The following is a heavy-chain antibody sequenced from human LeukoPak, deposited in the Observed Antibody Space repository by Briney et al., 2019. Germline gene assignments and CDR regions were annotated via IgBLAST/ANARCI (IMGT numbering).Heavy chain of an antibody. CDR3: ARASAPYYDSSGYYDAY. CDR2: ISGSGGST. Sequence: GGSLRLSCAVSGITLSNYGMSWVRQAPGKGLEWVAGISGSGGSTNYADSVKGRFTISRDNPTNTLFLQMNSLRAEDTAVYYCARASAPYYDSSGYYDAYWGQGTLVTVSS. J-gene: IGHJ4*02. V-gene: IGHV3-23*01. CDR1: GITLSNYG. D-gene: IGHD3-22*01.